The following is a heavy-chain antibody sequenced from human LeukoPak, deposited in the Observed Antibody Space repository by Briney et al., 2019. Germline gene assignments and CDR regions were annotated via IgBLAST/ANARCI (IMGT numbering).Heavy chain of an antibody. CDR3: ATDLGPVNTYYYDSSGYYNLGY. D-gene: IGHD3-22*01. CDR2: FDPEDGET. CDR1: GYTPTELS. J-gene: IGHJ4*02. Sequence: ASVKVSCKVSGYTPTELSMHWVRQAPGKGLEWMGGFDPEDGETIYAQKFQGRVTMTEDTSTDTAYMELSSLRSEDTAVYYCATDLGPVNTYYYDSSGYYNLGYWGQGTLVTVSS. V-gene: IGHV1-24*01.